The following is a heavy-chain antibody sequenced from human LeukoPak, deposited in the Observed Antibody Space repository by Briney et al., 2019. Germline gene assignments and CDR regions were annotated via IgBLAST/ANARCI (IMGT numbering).Heavy chain of an antibody. CDR3: ARDVSGYYSLFDY. D-gene: IGHD3-22*01. CDR1: GGSISSYY. V-gene: IGHV4-59*12. CDR2: IYYSGST. J-gene: IGHJ4*02. Sequence: PSETLSLTCTVSGGSISSYYWSWIRQPPGKGLEWIGYIYYSGSTNYNPSLKSRVTISVDTSKNQFSLKLSSVTAADTAVYYCARDVSGYYSLFDYWGQGTLVTVSS.